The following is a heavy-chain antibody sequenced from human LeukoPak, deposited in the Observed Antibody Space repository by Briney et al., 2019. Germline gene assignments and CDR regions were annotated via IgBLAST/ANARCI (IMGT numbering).Heavy chain of an antibody. D-gene: IGHD2-8*02. CDR2: VNPYQSEN. V-gene: IGHV3-7*01. Sequence: LTLSCPASGCCFNQYWMTWLGQAAPKGRDGVASVNPYQSENYYVASVKGRFTISRDTAKNSLYLQMSSLSVEDTAVYYCASYLYWWYDLGYWGQGTLVTVSS. CDR1: GCCFNQYW. J-gene: IGHJ4*02. CDR3: ASYLYWWYDLGY.